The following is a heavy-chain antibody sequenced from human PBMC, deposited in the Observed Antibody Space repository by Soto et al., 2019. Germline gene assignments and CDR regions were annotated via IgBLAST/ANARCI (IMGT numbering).Heavy chain of an antibody. D-gene: IGHD5-12*01. V-gene: IGHV6-1*01. CDR3: AKGDNLGPKAGYAFDP. CDR1: GDSVSSNPAS. CDR2: TYFRSKWYN. Sequence: SQSLSLTCAISGDSVSSNPASWNWIRQSPSRGLEWLGRTYFRSKWYNDYAVSVKSRIIINPDTSNNQFSLQLNSVTPEDTAVYFCAKGDNLGPKAGYAFDPWGQGIRVTVSS. J-gene: IGHJ5*02.